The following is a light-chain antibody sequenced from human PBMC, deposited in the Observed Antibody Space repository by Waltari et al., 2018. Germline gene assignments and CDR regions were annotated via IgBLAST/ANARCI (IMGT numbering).Light chain of an antibody. Sequence: DVVMTQSPLSLPVTPGQPASISCRSRQSLVHSDGNTYLNWFRQRPGHSPRRLIYKVSKRDSGVPDRFSGSGSGTDFTLTINRVEAEDVGLYYCMQGTHWPYTFGQGTKLEIK. V-gene: IGKV2-30*02. J-gene: IGKJ2*01. CDR2: KVS. CDR3: MQGTHWPYT. CDR1: QSLVHSDGNTY.